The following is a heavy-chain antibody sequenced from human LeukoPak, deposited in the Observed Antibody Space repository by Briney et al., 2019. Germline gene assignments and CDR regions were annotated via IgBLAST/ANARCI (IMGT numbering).Heavy chain of an antibody. CDR3: AKTGGSSGYYPFDY. V-gene: IGHV3-30*18. CDR2: ISYDGSNK. Sequence: GGSLRLSCAASGITFSGYGMHWVRQAPGKGLEWVAVISYDGSNKYYADSVRGRFTISRDNSKNTLYLQMNSLRAEDTAVYYCAKTGGSSGYYPFDYWGQGTLVTVSS. D-gene: IGHD3-22*01. CDR1: GITFSGYG. J-gene: IGHJ4*02.